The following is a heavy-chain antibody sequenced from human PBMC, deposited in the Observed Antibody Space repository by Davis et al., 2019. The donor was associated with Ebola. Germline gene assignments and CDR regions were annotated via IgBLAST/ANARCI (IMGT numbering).Heavy chain of an antibody. CDR3: ARRMVYAPPDY. CDR1: GGSFSGYY. V-gene: IGHV4-34*01. J-gene: IGHJ4*02. Sequence: GSLRLSCAVYGGSFSGYYWSWIRQPPGKGLEWIGEINHSGSTNYNPSLKSRVTISVDTSKNQFSLKLSSVTAADTAVYYCARRMVYAPPDYWGQGTLVTVSS. D-gene: IGHD2-8*01. CDR2: INHSGST.